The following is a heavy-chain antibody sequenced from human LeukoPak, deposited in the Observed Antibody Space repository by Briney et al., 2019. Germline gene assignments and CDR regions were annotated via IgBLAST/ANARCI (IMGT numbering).Heavy chain of an antibody. D-gene: IGHD6-19*01. CDR2: IYHSGST. Sequence: SETLSLTCTVSGYSISSGYYWGWIRQPPGKGLEWIGSIYHSGSTYYNPSLKSRVTISVDTSKNQFSLKLSSVTAADTAVYYCARDPSIAVAGTGFVNWGQGTLVTVSS. J-gene: IGHJ4*02. CDR1: GYSISSGYY. CDR3: ARDPSIAVAGTGFVN. V-gene: IGHV4-38-2*02.